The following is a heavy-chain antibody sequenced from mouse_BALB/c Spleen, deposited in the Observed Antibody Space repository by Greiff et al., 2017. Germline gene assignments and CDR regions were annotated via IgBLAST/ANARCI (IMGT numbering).Heavy chain of an antibody. Sequence: EVKLMESGGGLVKPGGSLKLSCAASGFTFSSYAMSWVRQTPEKRLEWVATISSGGSYTYYPDSVKGRFTISRDNAKNTLYLQMSSLRSEDTAMYYCARGDYDGGYAMDYWGQGTSVTVSS. V-gene: IGHV5-9-3*01. CDR1: GFTFSSYA. D-gene: IGHD2-4*01. CDR3: ARGDYDGGYAMDY. CDR2: ISSGGSYT. J-gene: IGHJ4*01.